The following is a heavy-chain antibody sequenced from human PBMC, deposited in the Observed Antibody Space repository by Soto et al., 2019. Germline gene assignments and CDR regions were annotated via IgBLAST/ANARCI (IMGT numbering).Heavy chain of an antibody. CDR2: IWYDGSKK. CDR1: GFTFSSYT. J-gene: IGHJ6*02. Sequence: QVQLVESGGGVVQPGRSLRLSCAASGFTFSSYTMHWVRQAPGKGLQWVAVIWYDGSKKYYADSVKGRFTISRDNSKNTLYLQMNSPRGEDTAVYYCASATNYLYGLDVWGQGTTVTVSS. D-gene: IGHD1-26*01. V-gene: IGHV3-33*01. CDR3: ASATNYLYGLDV.